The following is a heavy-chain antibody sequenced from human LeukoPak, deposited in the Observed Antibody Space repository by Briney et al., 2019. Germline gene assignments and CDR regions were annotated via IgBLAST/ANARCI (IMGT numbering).Heavy chain of an antibody. D-gene: IGHD6-6*01. CDR3: ARVQASESSSPFDY. Sequence: SQTLSLTCIVSGGSISSGSYYWSWIRQPAGKGLEWIGRIYTSGSTNYNPSLKSRVTISVDTSKNQFSLKLSSVTAADTAVYYCARVQASESSSPFDYWGQGTLVTVSS. CDR1: GGSISSGSYY. J-gene: IGHJ4*02. CDR2: IYTSGST. V-gene: IGHV4-61*02.